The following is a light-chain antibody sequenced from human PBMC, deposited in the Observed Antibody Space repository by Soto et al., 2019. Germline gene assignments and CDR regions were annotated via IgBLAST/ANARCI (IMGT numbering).Light chain of an antibody. CDR3: QQYNNWPPYT. V-gene: IGKV3-15*01. CDR1: QSVSGN. CDR2: GAS. J-gene: IGKJ2*01. Sequence: EIVMTQSPATLSVSPGERATLSCRASQSVSGNLAWYQQKPGQAPRLLIYGASPRATGIPARFIGSGSGTEFTLIISSLQSEDFAVYYCQQYNNWPPYTFGQGTKVDIK.